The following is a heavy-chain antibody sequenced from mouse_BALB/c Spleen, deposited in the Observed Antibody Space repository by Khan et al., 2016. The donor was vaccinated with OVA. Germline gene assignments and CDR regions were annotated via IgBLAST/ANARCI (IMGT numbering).Heavy chain of an antibody. CDR3: ARVDGGDFDY. Sequence: EVQLQESGPGLVKPSQSLSLTCTVTGYSITSDYAWNWIRQFPGNKLEWMGFISYSGNTNYNPSLKSRISITRDTSKHQFFLQLTSVTTEATATYYCARVDGGDFDYWGQGTTLTVSS. J-gene: IGHJ2*01. CDR2: ISYSGNT. CDR1: GYSITSDYA. D-gene: IGHD2-3*01. V-gene: IGHV3-2*02.